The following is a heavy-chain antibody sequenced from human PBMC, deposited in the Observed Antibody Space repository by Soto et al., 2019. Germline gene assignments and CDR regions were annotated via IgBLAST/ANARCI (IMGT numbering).Heavy chain of an antibody. CDR2: INHSGST. V-gene: IGHV4-34*01. D-gene: IGHD6-6*01. J-gene: IGHJ5*02. Sequence: PSETLSLTCAVYGGSFSGYYWSWIRQPPGKGLEWIGEINHSGSTNYNPSLKSRVTISVDTSKNQFSLKLSSVTAADTAVYYCARALPYSSFFAWFDPWGQGTLVTVSS. CDR1: GGSFSGYY. CDR3: ARALPYSSFFAWFDP.